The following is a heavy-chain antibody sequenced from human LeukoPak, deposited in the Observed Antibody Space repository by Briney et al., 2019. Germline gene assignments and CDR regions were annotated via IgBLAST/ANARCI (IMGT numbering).Heavy chain of an antibody. D-gene: IGHD4-17*01. CDR1: GFTFSSYS. CDR3: ARAGSGNYGDYVYRPYDAFDI. Sequence: GGSLRLSCAASGFTFSSYSMNWVRQAPGKGLEWVSSISSSSSYIYYADSVKGRFTISRDNAKNSLYLQMNSLRAEDTAVCYCARAGSGNYGDYVYRPYDAFDIWGQGTMVTVSS. J-gene: IGHJ3*02. CDR2: ISSSSSYI. V-gene: IGHV3-21*01.